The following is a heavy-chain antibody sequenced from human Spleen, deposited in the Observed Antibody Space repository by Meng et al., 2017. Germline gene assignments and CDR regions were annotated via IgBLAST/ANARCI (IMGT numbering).Heavy chain of an antibody. J-gene: IGHJ4*02. Sequence: GESLKISCTASGFTFGTYAMHWVRQAPDTGLEWVAVVSFDGTSKYYADSVKGRFNISRVNSKNTMYLQMNSLRVDDTALYFCARDSPYWRNLEVEFDYWGRGTLVTVSS. CDR2: VSFDGTSK. V-gene: IGHV3-30*04. CDR3: ARDSPYWRNLEVEFDY. D-gene: IGHD2-15*01. CDR1: GFTFGTYA.